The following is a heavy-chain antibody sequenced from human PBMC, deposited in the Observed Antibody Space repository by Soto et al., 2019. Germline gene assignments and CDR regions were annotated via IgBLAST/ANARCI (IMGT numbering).Heavy chain of an antibody. J-gene: IGHJ5*02. CDR2: IYYSGST. CDR3: AREGYCSSNSCYQYNWFDP. CDR1: GGSISSYY. Sequence: SLTCTVSGGSISSYYWSWIRQPPGKGLEWIGYIYYSGSTNYNPSLKSRVTISVDTSKSQFSLKLSSVTAADTAVYYCAREGYCSSNSCYQYNWFDPWGQGTLVTVSS. V-gene: IGHV4-59*01. D-gene: IGHD2-2*01.